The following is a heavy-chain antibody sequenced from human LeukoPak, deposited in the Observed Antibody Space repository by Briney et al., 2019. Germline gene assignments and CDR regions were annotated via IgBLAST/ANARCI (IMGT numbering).Heavy chain of an antibody. V-gene: IGHV4-4*07. D-gene: IGHD3-22*01. CDR3: ARVSSSGYYYFDY. CDR1: GGFISSYY. Sequence: SETLSLTCTVSGGFISSYYWSWIRQPAGKGLEWIGRIYTYGNTNYYPSLKSRVTMSVDTSKNQFSLKLSSVTAADTAVYYCARVSSSGYYYFDYWGQGTLVTVSS. CDR2: IYTYGNT. J-gene: IGHJ4*02.